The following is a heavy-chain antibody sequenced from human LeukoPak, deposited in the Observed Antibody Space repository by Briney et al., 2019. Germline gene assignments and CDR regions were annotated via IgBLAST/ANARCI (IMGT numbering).Heavy chain of an antibody. D-gene: IGHD3-9*01. CDR3: AREEFDILTGYYQY. CDR2: INHSVST. CDR1: GGSFRGYY. V-gene: IGHV4-34*01. J-gene: IGHJ4*02. Sequence: PSETLSLTCAVYGGSFRGYYWRGLRQPPGKGLEWIGEINHSVSTNYNPSLKSRVTISVDTSNNQFSLKLSSVTAADTAVYYCAREEFDILTGYYQYWGQGTLVTVSS.